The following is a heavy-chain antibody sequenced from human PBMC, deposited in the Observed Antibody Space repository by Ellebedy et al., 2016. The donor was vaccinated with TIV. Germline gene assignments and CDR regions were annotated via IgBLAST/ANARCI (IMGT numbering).Heavy chain of an antibody. Sequence: ASVKVSCKTSGYTFTGYYMHWVRQAPGQGLEWMGWINPNSGGTNYAQKFQGLVTMTRDTSISTAYMELSRLRSDDTAVYYCARGMKLGIAWYYFHYWGQGTLATVSS. J-gene: IGHJ4*02. CDR3: ARGMKLGIAWYYFHY. CDR1: GYTFTGYY. V-gene: IGHV1-2*04. CDR2: INPNSGGT. D-gene: IGHD7-27*01.